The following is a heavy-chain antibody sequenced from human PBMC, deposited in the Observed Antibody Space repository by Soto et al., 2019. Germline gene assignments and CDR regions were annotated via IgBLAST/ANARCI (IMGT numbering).Heavy chain of an antibody. D-gene: IGHD6-13*01. V-gene: IGHV3-64*01. Sequence: EAQLVESGGGLVQPGGSLRLSCAASEFTFSNCEMHWVRQAPGKGLEYVSGISNNGAHTDYAKSVMGRFTISRDNSENTLYLQMGSLRAEDMALYYCARRGYGSRWPNVNMDVWGKGTTVTVSS. CDR2: ISNNGAHT. CDR3: ARRGYGSRWPNVNMDV. J-gene: IGHJ6*03. CDR1: EFTFSNCE.